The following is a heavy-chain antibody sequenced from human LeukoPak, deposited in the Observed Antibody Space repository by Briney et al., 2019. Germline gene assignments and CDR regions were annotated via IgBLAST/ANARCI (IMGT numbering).Heavy chain of an antibody. CDR3: ARGLLRYFDWLPHYYYYYGMDV. CDR1: GFTFSSYG. J-gene: IGHJ6*02. Sequence: GRSLRLSCAASGFTFSSYGMHWVRQAPGEGLEWVAVIWYDGSNKYYADSVKGRFTISRDNSKNTLYLQMNSLRAEDTAVYYCARGLLRYFDWLPHYYYYYGMDVWGQGTTVTVSS. CDR2: IWYDGSNK. V-gene: IGHV3-33*01. D-gene: IGHD3-9*01.